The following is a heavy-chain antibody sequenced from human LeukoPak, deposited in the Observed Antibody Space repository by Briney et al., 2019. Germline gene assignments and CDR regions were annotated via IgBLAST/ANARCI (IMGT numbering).Heavy chain of an antibody. CDR3: ARTLRLTGTTRGRGFDP. CDR1: GDSVSSNSAA. D-gene: IGHD1-7*01. Sequence: SQTLSLTCAISGDSVSSNSAAWNWLRQSPSRGLEWLGRTYYRSKWYNDYAVSVKSRITINPDTSKNQFSLQLNSVTPEDTAVYYCARTLRLTGTTRGRGFDPWGQGTLVTVSS. J-gene: IGHJ5*02. V-gene: IGHV6-1*01. CDR2: TYYRSKWYN.